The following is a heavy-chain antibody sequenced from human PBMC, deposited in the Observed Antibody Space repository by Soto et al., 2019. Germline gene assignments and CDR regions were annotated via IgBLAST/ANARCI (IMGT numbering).Heavy chain of an antibody. CDR1: GFTFDDYA. D-gene: IGHD6-6*01. CDR3: TKDSGSSVGVELDY. V-gene: IGHV3-9*01. Sequence: PGGSLRLSCAASGFTFDDYAMHWVRQAPGKGLEWVSGISWDSGSIGYADSVKGRFTISRDNAKNSLYLQMNSLRAEDTALYYCTKDSGSSVGVELDYWGQGTLVTVSS. CDR2: ISWDSGSI. J-gene: IGHJ4*02.